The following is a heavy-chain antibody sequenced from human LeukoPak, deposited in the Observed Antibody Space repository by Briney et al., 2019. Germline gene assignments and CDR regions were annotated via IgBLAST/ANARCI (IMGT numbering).Heavy chain of an antibody. J-gene: IGHJ4*02. CDR1: GFTFTTYS. CDR3: ARDYYGDYYFDY. Sequence: GGSLRLSCAASGFTFTTYSMNWVRQAPGKGLEWVSSISSTSSYIYYADSVKGRFTISRDNAKNSLFLQMNSLRAEDTAVYYCARDYYGDYYFDYWGQGTLVTVSS. CDR2: ISSTSSYI. D-gene: IGHD4-17*01. V-gene: IGHV3-21*01.